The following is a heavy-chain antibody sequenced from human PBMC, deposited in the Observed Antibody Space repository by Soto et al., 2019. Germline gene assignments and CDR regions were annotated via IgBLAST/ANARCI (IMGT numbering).Heavy chain of an antibody. CDR1: GFTFSSYA. V-gene: IGHV3-30-3*01. D-gene: IGHD2-15*01. CDR2: ISYDGNNK. J-gene: IGHJ6*02. Sequence: QVQLVESGGGVVQPGRSLRLSCAASGFTFSSYAMHWVRQAPGKGLEWVAVISYDGNNKYYAYSVKGRFNISRDNSKNALYLQVNSLRAEDMGGYYCGTAGCDGGNCYTVVGLRYGMDVWGQGTTVTVSS. CDR3: GTAGCDGGNCYTVVGLRYGMDV.